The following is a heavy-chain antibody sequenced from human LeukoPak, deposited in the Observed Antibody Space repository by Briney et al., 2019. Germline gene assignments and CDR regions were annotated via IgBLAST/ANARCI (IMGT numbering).Heavy chain of an antibody. V-gene: IGHV3-23*01. Sequence: GGSLRFSCAASGFTFSSYAMSWVRQAPGKGLEWVSAISGSGGSTYYADPVKGRFTISRDNTKNKLYLQMNSLRAEDTAVYYCAKLNGGLLHYWGQGTLVTVSS. CDR2: ISGSGGST. J-gene: IGHJ4*02. D-gene: IGHD1-26*01. CDR3: AKLNGGLLHY. CDR1: GFTFSSYA.